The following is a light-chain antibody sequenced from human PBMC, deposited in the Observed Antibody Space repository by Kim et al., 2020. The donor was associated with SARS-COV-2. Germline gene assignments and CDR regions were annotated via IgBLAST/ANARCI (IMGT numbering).Light chain of an antibody. CDR2: DAS. V-gene: IGKV3-20*01. Sequence: LSPGDRATLSCRASQSVRSNYLAWYQQKPGQAPRLLMYDASSRGTGIPDRFSGSGSGTDFTLTISRLEPEDFAVYYCQQYGSSMYTFGQGTKLEI. J-gene: IGKJ2*01. CDR3: QQYGSSMYT. CDR1: QSVRSNY.